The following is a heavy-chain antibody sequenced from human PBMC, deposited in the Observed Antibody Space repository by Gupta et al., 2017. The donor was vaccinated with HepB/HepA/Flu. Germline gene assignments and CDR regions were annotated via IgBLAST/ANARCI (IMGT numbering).Heavy chain of an antibody. CDR2: IHSDGSDT. J-gene: IGHJ4*02. V-gene: IGHV3-74*01. Sequence: EVQLVESGGGLDQPGGSLRLSWAASGFTFSSYWMHWVRQAPGKGLVWVSRIHSDGSDTTYADSVRGRFTISRDNAKNTLYLQMNSLRDEDTAVYYCARREFCSTTSCPFDYWGQGTLVTVSS. CDR3: ARREFCSTTSCPFDY. CDR1: GFTFSSYW. D-gene: IGHD2-2*01.